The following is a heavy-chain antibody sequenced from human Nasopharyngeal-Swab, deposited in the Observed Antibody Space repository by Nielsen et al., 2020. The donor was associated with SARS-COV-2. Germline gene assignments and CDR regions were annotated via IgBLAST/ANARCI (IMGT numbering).Heavy chain of an antibody. Sequence: GESLKISCAASGFTFSSYAMHWVRQAPGKGLEWVAVISYDGSNKYYADSVKGRFTISRDNSKNTLYLQMNSLRAEDTAVYYCGIEVDSSGLVDYWGQGTLVTVSS. V-gene: IGHV3-30-3*01. D-gene: IGHD6-19*01. CDR1: GFTFSSYA. CDR3: GIEVDSSGLVDY. J-gene: IGHJ4*02. CDR2: ISYDGSNK.